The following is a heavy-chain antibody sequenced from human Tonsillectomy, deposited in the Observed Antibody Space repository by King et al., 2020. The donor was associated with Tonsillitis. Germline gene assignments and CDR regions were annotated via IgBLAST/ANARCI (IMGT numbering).Heavy chain of an antibody. CDR2: IYYSGST. Sequence: QLQESGPGLVKPSETLSLTCTVSGAPFDSFYWSWIRQPPGKGLEWIGFIYYSGSTYSNPSLKSRVTISVDTSKNQFSLKVNSVTPADTAVYYCAREVYSSSWSLRGFDFWGQGTLVTVSS. CDR1: GAPFDSFY. V-gene: IGHV4-59*01. D-gene: IGHD6-13*01. J-gene: IGHJ4*02. CDR3: AREVYSSSWSLRGFDF.